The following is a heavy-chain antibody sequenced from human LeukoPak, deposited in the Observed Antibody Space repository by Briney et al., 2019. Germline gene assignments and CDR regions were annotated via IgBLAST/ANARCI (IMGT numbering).Heavy chain of an antibody. Sequence: PSETLSLTCTVSGGSISTYYWSWIRQPPGKGLEWIGYIYYSGSTNYNPSLKSRVTISVDTSKNQFSLKLSSVTAADTAVYYCARDRGYDILTGYPRDNWFDPWGQGTLVTVSS. V-gene: IGHV4-59*01. J-gene: IGHJ5*02. CDR3: ARDRGYDILTGYPRDNWFDP. CDR1: GGSISTYY. CDR2: IYYSGST. D-gene: IGHD3-9*01.